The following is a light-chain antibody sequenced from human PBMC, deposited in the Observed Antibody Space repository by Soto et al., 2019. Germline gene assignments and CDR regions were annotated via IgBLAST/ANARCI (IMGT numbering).Light chain of an antibody. J-gene: IGLJ2*01. Sequence: QSALTQPASVSGSPGQSITISCTGTTSDVGSYNLVSWYQQHPGKAPKLMLYEGSKRPSGISNRFSGSKSGNTASLTISGLQADDEADYYCCSYAGSNTYVVFGGGTKLTVL. CDR1: TSDVGSYNL. CDR3: CSYAGSNTYVV. CDR2: EGS. V-gene: IGLV2-23*01.